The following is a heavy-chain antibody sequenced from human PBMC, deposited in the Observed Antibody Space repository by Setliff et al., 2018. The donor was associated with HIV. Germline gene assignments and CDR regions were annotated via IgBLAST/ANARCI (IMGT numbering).Heavy chain of an antibody. CDR2: MSYTGIN. Sequence: PSETLSLTCTVSGGSISSSTYYWNWFRQSPGKGLEWIGYMSYTGINNYNPSLQSLVTISLDTSKNQFSLKLTSVTAADTAVYYCARAPYVSGSFGWFDPWGQGTLVTVSS. CDR1: GGSISSSTYY. CDR3: ARAPYVSGSFGWFDP. J-gene: IGHJ5*02. V-gene: IGHV4-31*01. D-gene: IGHD3-10*01.